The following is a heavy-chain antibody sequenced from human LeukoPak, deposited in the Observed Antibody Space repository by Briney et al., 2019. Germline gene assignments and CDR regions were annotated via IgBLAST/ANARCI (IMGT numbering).Heavy chain of an antibody. CDR1: GYSGSTYW. Sequence: GGSLGLYCAAYGYSGSTYWMHWVRQAPEKGLVWVSRLNSDGSSITYADSVKGRFTISRDNAKNTLYLQMNGLRAEDTAVYYCATPRGPDYYDILTDWGQGTLVTVSS. CDR3: ATPRGPDYYDILTD. V-gene: IGHV3-74*03. D-gene: IGHD3-9*01. CDR2: LNSDGSSI. J-gene: IGHJ4*02.